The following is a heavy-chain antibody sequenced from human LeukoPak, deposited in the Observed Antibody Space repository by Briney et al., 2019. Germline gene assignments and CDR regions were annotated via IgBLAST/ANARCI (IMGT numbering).Heavy chain of an antibody. J-gene: IGHJ4*02. D-gene: IGHD2-21*01. CDR2: ISAYNGNT. CDR1: GYSLTSFG. CDR3: ARDGTYCGGDCYSYY. V-gene: IGHV1-18*01. Sequence: ASVKVSCKASGYSLTSFGVNWVRQAPGQGLEWMGWISAYNGNTNYAEELQGRVTMTIDTPTNTAFMELRNLRSNDTAVYYCARDGTYCGGDCYSYYWGQGTLVTVSS.